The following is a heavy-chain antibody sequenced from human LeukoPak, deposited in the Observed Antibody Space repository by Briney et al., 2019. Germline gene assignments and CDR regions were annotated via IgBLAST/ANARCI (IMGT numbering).Heavy chain of an antibody. J-gene: IGHJ6*02. CDR2: IIPIFGTA. V-gene: IGHV1-69*13. D-gene: IGHD3-16*02. CDR1: GGTFISYA. CDR3: ARDRFGITFGGVIVDGMDV. Sequence: SVKVSCKASGGTFISYAISWVRQAPGQGLEWMGGIIPIFGTANYAQKFQGRVTITADESTSTAYMELSSLRSEDTAVYYCARDRFGITFGGVIVDGMDVWGQGTTVTVSS.